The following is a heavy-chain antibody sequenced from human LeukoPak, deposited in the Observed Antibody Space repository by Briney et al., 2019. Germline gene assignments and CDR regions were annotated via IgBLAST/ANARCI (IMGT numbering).Heavy chain of an antibody. CDR2: IKLDGSEK. Sequence: GGSLRLSCGASGFTFSSYWMGWVRQAPGKGLEWVANIKLDGSEKYYVDSVKGRFTISRDNAQNSLYLHMNSLMAEDTAVYYCERCGYSHGYGWGGGYYYYYMDVWGKGTTVTVSS. V-gene: IGHV3-7*01. J-gene: IGHJ6*03. CDR1: GFTFSSYW. CDR3: ERCGYSHGYGWGGGYYYYYMDV. D-gene: IGHD5-18*01.